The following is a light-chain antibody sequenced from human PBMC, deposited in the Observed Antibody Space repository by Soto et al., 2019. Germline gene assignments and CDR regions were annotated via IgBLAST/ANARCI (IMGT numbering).Light chain of an antibody. CDR2: AAS. CDR3: QQANRFPFT. J-gene: IGKJ3*01. CDR1: QGISSW. V-gene: IGKV1-12*01. Sequence: DIQMTQSPSSVSASVGDRVTITCWASQGISSWLAWYQQNPGKAPKLLIYAASRLQSGVPAWFSGSESGRYSALSTSSLQCEDFGTYYCQQANRFPFTCVPGTKVYIK.